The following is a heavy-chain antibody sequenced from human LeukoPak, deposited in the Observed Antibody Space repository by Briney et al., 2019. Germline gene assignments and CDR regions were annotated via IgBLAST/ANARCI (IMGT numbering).Heavy chain of an antibody. V-gene: IGHV1-3*01. CDR2: INAGNGNT. CDR1: GYTFTIYS. CDR3: ARFLGGSYGMDV. Sequence: ASVNVSFKASGYTFTIYSMHWVRQAPGQRLEWMGWINAGNGNTKFSQKFQGRVTITRDTSASTAYMELSSLRSEDTAVYYCARFLGGSYGMDVWGQGTTVTVSS. D-gene: IGHD1-26*01. J-gene: IGHJ6*02.